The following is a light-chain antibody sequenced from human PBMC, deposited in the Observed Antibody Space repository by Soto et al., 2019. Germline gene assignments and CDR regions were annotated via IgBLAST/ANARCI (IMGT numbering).Light chain of an antibody. CDR3: SSFTSSSTYV. V-gene: IGLV2-14*01. CDR1: SSDVGRYNY. J-gene: IGLJ1*01. CDR2: DVS. Sequence: QSALTQPASVSGSPGQSITISCTGTSSDVGRYNYVSWYQQHPGKAPKPTIYDVSNRPSGVSSRFSGSKSGNTASLTISGLQAEDEADYYCSSFTSSSTYVFGTGTKVTVL.